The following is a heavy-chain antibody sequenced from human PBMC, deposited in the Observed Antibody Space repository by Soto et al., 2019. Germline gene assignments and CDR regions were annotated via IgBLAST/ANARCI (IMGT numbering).Heavy chain of an antibody. V-gene: IGHV4-34*01. CDR3: ARSENLSYYYDSSGYYDY. Sequence: SETLSLTCAVYGGSFSGYYWSWIRQPPGKGLEWIGEINHSGSTNYNPSLKSRVTISVDTSKNQFSLKLSSVTAADTAVYYCARSENLSYYYDSSGYYDYWGQGTLVTVLL. D-gene: IGHD3-22*01. CDR1: GGSFSGYY. CDR2: INHSGST. J-gene: IGHJ4*02.